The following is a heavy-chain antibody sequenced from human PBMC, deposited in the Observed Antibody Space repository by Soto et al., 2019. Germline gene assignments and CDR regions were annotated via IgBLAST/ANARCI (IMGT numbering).Heavy chain of an antibody. CDR2: ISYDGSNK. D-gene: IGHD2-15*01. Sequence: QVQLVESGGGVVQPGRSLRLSCAASGFTFSSYGMHWVRQAPGKGLEWVAVISYDGSNKYYADSVKGRFTISRDNYKDTLYLHMNRLRAEDTAVYYCAKEGGGGTAPLYWYFDLWGRSTLVTVSA. CDR1: GFTFSSYG. J-gene: IGHJ2*01. CDR3: AKEGGGGTAPLYWYFDL. V-gene: IGHV3-30*18.